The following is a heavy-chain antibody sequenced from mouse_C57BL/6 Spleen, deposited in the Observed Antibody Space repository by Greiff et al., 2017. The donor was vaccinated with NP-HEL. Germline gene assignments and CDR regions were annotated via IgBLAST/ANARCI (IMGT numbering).Heavy chain of an antibody. CDR2: IDPSDSYT. J-gene: IGHJ4*01. D-gene: IGHD4-1*01. CDR3: ARRWDFLYAMDY. V-gene: IGHV1-50*01. Sequence: QVQLQQSGAELVKPGASVKLSCKASGYTFTSYWMQWVKQRPGQGLEWIGEIDPSDSYTNYNQKFKGKATLTVDTSSSTAYMQLSSLTSEDSAVYYCARRWDFLYAMDYWGKGTSVTVSS. CDR1: GYTFTSYW.